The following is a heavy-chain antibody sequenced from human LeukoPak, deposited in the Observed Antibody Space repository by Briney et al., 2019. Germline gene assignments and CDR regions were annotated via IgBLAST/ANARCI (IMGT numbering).Heavy chain of an antibody. J-gene: IGHJ4*02. D-gene: IGHD2-2*01. V-gene: IGHV3-21*01. Sequence: GGSLRLSCAASGFTFSSYNMNWVRQAPGKGLEWVSSITSGSSYIYYADSVKGRFTISRDNAKNSLYLQMNSLRAEDTAVYYCARGWGLYCSSTSCPLHYWGQGTLVTVSS. CDR1: GFTFSSYN. CDR3: ARGWGLYCSSTSCPLHY. CDR2: ITSGSSYI.